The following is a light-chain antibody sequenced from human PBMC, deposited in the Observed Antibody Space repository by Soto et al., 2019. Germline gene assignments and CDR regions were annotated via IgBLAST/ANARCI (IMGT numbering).Light chain of an antibody. CDR3: QQYNSYST. CDR2: KAS. J-gene: IGKJ1*01. CDR1: QSISSW. Sequence: DIQMTQSPSTLSASVGDRVTITCRASQSISSWLAWYQQKPGKAPKLLIYKASSLESGVPSRFSGSGSGTEFTLTISSLQPDDSATYYCQQYNSYSTFGRGTKVDIX. V-gene: IGKV1-5*03.